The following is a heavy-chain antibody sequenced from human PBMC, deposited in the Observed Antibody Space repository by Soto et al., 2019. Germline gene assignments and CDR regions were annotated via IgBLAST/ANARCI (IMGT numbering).Heavy chain of an antibody. J-gene: IGHJ4*02. CDR3: TSNDYIWGNYRYRWAY. CDR2: IKSETDGGTT. Sequence: GGSLRLSCAASGFPFSNAWMSWVRQAPGEGLEWVARIKSETDGGTTDYGAPVEGRFTISRDDSKNTLELQMPNLKTADTDVIYFTSNDYIWGNYRYRWAYWGKGALVTVSS. CDR1: GFPFSNAW. D-gene: IGHD3-16*02. V-gene: IGHV3-15*01.